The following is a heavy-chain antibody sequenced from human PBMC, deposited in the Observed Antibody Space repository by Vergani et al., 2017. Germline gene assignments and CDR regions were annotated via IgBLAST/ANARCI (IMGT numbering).Heavy chain of an antibody. CDR2: ISGSGGST. CDR3: AKPQYSSSWYNWFDP. Sequence: EVHLLESGGGLVQPGGSLRLSCAASGFTFSSYAMSWVRQAPGKGLEWVSAISGSGGSTYYADSVKGRFTISRDNSKNTLYLQMNSLRAEDTAVYYCAKPQYSSSWYNWFDPWGQGTLVTVSS. D-gene: IGHD6-13*01. CDR1: GFTFSSYA. V-gene: IGHV3-23*01. J-gene: IGHJ5*02.